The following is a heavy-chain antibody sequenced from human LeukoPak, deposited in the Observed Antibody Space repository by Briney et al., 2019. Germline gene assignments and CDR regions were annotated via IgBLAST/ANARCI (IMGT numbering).Heavy chain of an antibody. Sequence: ASAKVSCKASGYTFTSCYMHWVRQAPGQGLEWMGIINPSGGSTSYAQKFQGRVTMTRDMSTSTVYMELSSLRSEDTAVYYCARTHYGDYRNFDYWGQGTLVTVSS. J-gene: IGHJ4*02. CDR2: INPSGGST. D-gene: IGHD4-17*01. V-gene: IGHV1-46*01. CDR1: GYTFTSCY. CDR3: ARTHYGDYRNFDY.